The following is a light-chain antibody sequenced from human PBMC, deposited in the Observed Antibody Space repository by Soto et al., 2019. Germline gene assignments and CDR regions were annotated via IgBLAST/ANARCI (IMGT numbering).Light chain of an antibody. Sequence: EIVMTQSPATLSVSPGERATLSCRASRNINRKLAWYQQKPGQAPRLLISGASTRATGIPARVSGSGSGTEFTLTISSLQSEDFAVYYCQQYYDYPPLIFGGGTKVEIK. CDR2: GAS. V-gene: IGKV3-15*01. CDR1: RNINRK. CDR3: QQYYDYPPLI. J-gene: IGKJ4*01.